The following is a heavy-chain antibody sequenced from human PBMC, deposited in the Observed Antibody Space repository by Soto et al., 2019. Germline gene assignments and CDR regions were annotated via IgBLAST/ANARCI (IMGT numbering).Heavy chain of an antibody. CDR1: GFTFSSYS. J-gene: IGHJ4*02. CDR2: ISSSSSTI. Sequence: GGSLRLSCAASGFTFSSYSMNWVRQAPGKGLEWVSYISSSSSTIYYADSVKGRFTISRDIAKNSLYLQMNSLRDEDTAVYYCARGLYYYDSSGYWGYWGQGTLVTVSS. CDR3: ARGLYYYDSSGYWGY. D-gene: IGHD3-22*01. V-gene: IGHV3-48*02.